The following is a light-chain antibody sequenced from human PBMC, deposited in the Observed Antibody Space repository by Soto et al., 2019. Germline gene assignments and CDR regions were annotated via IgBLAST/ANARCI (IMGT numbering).Light chain of an antibody. CDR2: GAS. J-gene: IGKJ5*01. CDR3: QQYNNWPPIT. Sequence: VVMTQSPDTLSVSPGETVTLSFRASQSVRSKLAWYQQKPGQAPRLLIYGASTRATGIPARFSGSGSGTEFTLTISSLQSEDFAIYYCQQYNNWPPITFGQGTRLEIK. CDR1: QSVRSK. V-gene: IGKV3-15*01.